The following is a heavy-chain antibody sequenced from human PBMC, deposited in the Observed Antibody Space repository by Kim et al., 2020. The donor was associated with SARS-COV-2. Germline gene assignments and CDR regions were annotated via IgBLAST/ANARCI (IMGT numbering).Heavy chain of an antibody. Sequence: YYADSVKGRFTISRDNSKNTLYLQMNSLRAEDTAVYYCAKTIDSSGYYDYWGQGTLVTVSS. CDR3: AKTIDSSGYYDY. V-gene: IGHV3-23*01. D-gene: IGHD3-22*01. J-gene: IGHJ4*02.